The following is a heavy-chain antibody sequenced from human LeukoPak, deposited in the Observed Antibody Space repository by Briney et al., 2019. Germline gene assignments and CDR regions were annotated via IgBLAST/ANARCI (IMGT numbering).Heavy chain of an antibody. D-gene: IGHD3-10*01. CDR1: GGSISSGGYY. J-gene: IGHJ5*02. CDR3: ARDFRDYYGSRFDP. CDR2: IYYSGST. Sequence: SQTLSLTCSVSGGSISSGGYYWSWIRQHPGKGLEWIGYIYYSGSTNYNPSLKSRVTISVDTSKNQFSLKLSSVTAADTAVYYCARDFRDYYGSRFDPWGQGTLVTVSS. V-gene: IGHV4-31*03.